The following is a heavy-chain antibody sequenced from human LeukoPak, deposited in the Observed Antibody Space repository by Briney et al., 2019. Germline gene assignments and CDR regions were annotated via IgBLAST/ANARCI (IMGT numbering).Heavy chain of an antibody. CDR1: GGSISSSSYY. CDR3: ARLEWLGNPYNWFDP. J-gene: IGHJ5*02. Sequence: SETLSLTCTVSGGSISSSSYYWGWIRQPPGKGLEWIGSIYYSGSTYYNPSLKSRVTISVDTSKNQFSLKLSSVIAADTAVYYCARLEWLGNPYNWFDPWGQGTLVTVSS. D-gene: IGHD6-19*01. CDR2: IYYSGST. V-gene: IGHV4-39*01.